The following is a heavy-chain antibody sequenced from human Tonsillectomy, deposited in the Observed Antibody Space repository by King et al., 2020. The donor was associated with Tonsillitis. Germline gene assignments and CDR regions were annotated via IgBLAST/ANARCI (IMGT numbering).Heavy chain of an antibody. J-gene: IGHJ6*03. CDR2: ISYDGSNK. D-gene: IGHD3-10*01. CDR1: GFTFSSYA. CDR3: AREPPTMVRRVPSFSYYYYMAV. Sequence: VQLVESGGGVVQPGRSLRLSCAASGFTFSSYAMHWVRQAPGKGLEWVAVISYDGSNKYYADSVKGRFTISRDNSKNTLYLQMNSLRAEDTAVYYCAREPPTMVRRVPSFSYYYYMAVWGKGTTVTVSS. V-gene: IGHV3-30-3*01.